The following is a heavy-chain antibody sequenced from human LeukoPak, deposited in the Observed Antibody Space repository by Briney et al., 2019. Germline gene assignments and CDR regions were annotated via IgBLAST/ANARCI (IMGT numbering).Heavy chain of an antibody. CDR2: INAGNGNT. CDR1: GYTFTSYA. D-gene: IGHD5-12*01. J-gene: IGHJ4*02. Sequence: ASVKVSCKASGYTFTSYAMHLVRQAPGQRLEWMGWINAGNGNTKYSQKFQGRVTITRDTSASTAYMELSSLRSEDTAVYYCARVGGYSGYDPDYFDYWGQGTLVTVSS. CDR3: ARVGGYSGYDPDYFDY. V-gene: IGHV1-3*01.